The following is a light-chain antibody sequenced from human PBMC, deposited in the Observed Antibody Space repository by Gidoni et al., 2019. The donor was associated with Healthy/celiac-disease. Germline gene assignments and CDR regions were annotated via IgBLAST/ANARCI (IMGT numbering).Light chain of an antibody. J-gene: IGKJ2*01. V-gene: IGKV1-39*01. CDR1: QSISSY. Sequence: DIQMTQSPSSLSASVGDRVTIPCRASQSISSYLNWYQQKPGKAPKLLIYAASSLQSGVPSRFSGSGSGTDFTLTISSLQPEDFATYYCQQSYSTPRTFXQXTKLXIK. CDR2: AAS. CDR3: QQSYSTPRT.